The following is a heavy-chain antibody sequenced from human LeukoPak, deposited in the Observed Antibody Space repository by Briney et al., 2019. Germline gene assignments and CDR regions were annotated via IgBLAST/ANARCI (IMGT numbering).Heavy chain of an antibody. J-gene: IGHJ4*02. Sequence: ASVKVSCKASGYAFTGYYMHWVRQAPGQGLEWMGWINPNCGGTNYAQKFQGRVTMTRDTSISTAYMELSRLRSDDTAVYYCARDYYDSSGYYSLETWYYFDYWGQGTLVTVSS. CDR1: GYAFTGYY. CDR3: ARDYYDSSGYYSLETWYYFDY. V-gene: IGHV1-2*02. CDR2: INPNCGGT. D-gene: IGHD3-22*01.